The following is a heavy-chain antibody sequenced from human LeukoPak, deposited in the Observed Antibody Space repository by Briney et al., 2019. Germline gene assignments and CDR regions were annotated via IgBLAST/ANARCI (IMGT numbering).Heavy chain of an antibody. Sequence: ASVKVSCKASGYTFTSYGISWVRQAPGQGLEWMGWISAYNGNTNYAQKLQGRVTMTTDTSTSTAYMELRSLRSDDTAVYYCARGSGKLRYFDWLLPLFDYWGQGTLVTVSS. CDR1: GYTFTSYG. J-gene: IGHJ4*02. V-gene: IGHV1-18*01. CDR3: ARGSGKLRYFDWLLPLFDY. CDR2: ISAYNGNT. D-gene: IGHD3-9*01.